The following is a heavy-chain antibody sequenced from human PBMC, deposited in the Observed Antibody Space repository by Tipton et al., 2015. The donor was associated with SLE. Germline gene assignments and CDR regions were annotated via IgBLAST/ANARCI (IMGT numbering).Heavy chain of an antibody. Sequence: TLSLTCAVYGGSFSGYYWSWIRQPPGKGLEWIGEINHSGSTNYNPSLKSRVTISVDTPKNQFSLKLSSVTAADTAVYYCARHQGGFDYWGQGTLVTVSS. CDR1: GGSFSGYY. CDR3: ARHQGGFDY. V-gene: IGHV4-34*01. J-gene: IGHJ4*02. CDR2: INHSGST.